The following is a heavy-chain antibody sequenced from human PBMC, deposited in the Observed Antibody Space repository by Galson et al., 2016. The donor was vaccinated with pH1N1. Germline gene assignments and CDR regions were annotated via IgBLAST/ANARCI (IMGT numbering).Heavy chain of an antibody. Sequence: PALVKPTQTLTLTCSFSGFSLTNTAENVAWIRQPPGKSLEWLALIYWDDDQRYNPSLADRLTITKDTFKNQVVLTMTNMESTDTGTYFCAHRRCNHYNGYYNSFDACGQGILVTVSS. V-gene: IGHV2-5*02. J-gene: IGHJ5*02. CDR2: IYWDDDQ. D-gene: IGHD3-9*01. CDR1: GFSLTNTAEN. CDR3: AHRRCNHYNGYYNSFDA.